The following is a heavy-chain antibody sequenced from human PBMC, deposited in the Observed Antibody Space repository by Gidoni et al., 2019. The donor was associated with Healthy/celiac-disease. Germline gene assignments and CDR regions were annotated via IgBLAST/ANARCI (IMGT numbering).Heavy chain of an antibody. CDR1: GGSIRSSSYY. CDR2: IYYSGST. D-gene: IGHD3-3*01. Sequence: QLQLQESVPGLVKPSETLSLTCPVSGGSIRSSSYYWGWIRQPPGKGLEWIGSIYYSGSTYYNPSLKSRVTISVDTSKNQFSLKLSSVTAADTAVYYCARTFWSGYRYWGQGTLVTVSS. V-gene: IGHV4-39*07. CDR3: ARTFWSGYRY. J-gene: IGHJ4*02.